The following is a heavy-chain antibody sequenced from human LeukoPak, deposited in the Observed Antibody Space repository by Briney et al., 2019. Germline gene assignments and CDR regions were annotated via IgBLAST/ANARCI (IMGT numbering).Heavy chain of an antibody. J-gene: IGHJ5*02. CDR3: ARAYNSSYPPATPYYPKESNWFDP. CDR2: FDPEDGKT. CDR1: GYTLTELS. D-gene: IGHD1-1*01. V-gene: IGHV1-24*01. Sequence: GASVKVSCKVSGYTLTELSMFWVRQAPGKGLEWMGSFDPEDGKTVYAQKFQGRVTMTEDTSTDTAYMELSSLRSEDTAVYYCARAYNSSYPPATPYYPKESNWFDPWGQGTLVTVSS.